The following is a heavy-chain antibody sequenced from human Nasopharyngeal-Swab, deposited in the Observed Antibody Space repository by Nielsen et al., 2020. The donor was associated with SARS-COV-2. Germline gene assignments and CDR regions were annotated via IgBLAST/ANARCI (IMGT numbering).Heavy chain of an antibody. CDR2: IYPGDSDT. J-gene: IGHJ3*02. D-gene: IGHD2-21*02. CDR3: ARKKIRKNIVVVTAIWDAFDI. Sequence: GESLKISCKGSGYSFASYWIGWVRPMPGKGLEWIGIIYPGDSDTRYSPSFQGQVTISADKSISTAYLQWSSLKASDTAMYYCARKKIRKNIVVVTAIWDAFDIWGQGTMVTVSS. V-gene: IGHV5-51*01. CDR1: GYSFASYW.